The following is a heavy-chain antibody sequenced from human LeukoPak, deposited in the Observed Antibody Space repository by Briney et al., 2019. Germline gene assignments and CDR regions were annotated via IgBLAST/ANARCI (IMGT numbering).Heavy chain of an antibody. CDR1: GGSISSGDYY. D-gene: IGHD7-27*01. J-gene: IGHJ4*02. CDR2: IYYSGST. V-gene: IGHV4-30-4*08. Sequence: SETLSLTCTVSGGSISSGDYYWSWIRQPPGKGLEWIGYIYYSGSTYYNPSLKSRVTISADTSKNQFSLKLSSVTAADTAVYYCAREAYDPRHWGNYGYWGQGTLVTVSS. CDR3: AREAYDPRHWGNYGY.